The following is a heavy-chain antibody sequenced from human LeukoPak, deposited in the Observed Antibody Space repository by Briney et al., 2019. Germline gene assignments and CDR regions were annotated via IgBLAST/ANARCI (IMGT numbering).Heavy chain of an antibody. D-gene: IGHD5-18*01. CDR2: IYYSGST. Sequence: SETLSLTRTVSGGSISSYYWSWIRQPPGKGLEWIGYIYYSGSTNYNPSLKSRVTISVDTSKNQFSLNLSSVTAADTAVYYCARGRGFSYGATTGFDYWGQGTLVTVSS. V-gene: IGHV4-59*01. CDR3: ARGRGFSYGATTGFDY. J-gene: IGHJ4*02. CDR1: GGSISSYY.